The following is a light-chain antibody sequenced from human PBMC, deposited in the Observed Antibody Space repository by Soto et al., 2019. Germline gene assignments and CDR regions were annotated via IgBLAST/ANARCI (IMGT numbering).Light chain of an antibody. CDR1: QAMSTY. V-gene: IGKV1-9*01. CDR3: QQLNGYQLA. CDR2: SAS. Sequence: DIQLTQSPSFLSAFVGDTVTITCRASQAMSTYLAWYQQKLGKVPKLLIRSASTLQSGVPPRFSGGGSGTEFTLTISTLQPDDSGIYYCQQLNGYQLAFGGGTNVEIK. J-gene: IGKJ4*01.